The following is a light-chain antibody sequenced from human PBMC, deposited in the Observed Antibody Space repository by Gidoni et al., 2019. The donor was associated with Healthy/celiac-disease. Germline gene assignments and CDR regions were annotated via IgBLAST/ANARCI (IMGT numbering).Light chain of an antibody. CDR1: ELGDKY. V-gene: IGLV3-1*01. CDR2: QDS. J-gene: IGLJ2*01. CDR3: QAWDRNTGI. Sequence: SYDLTLPPSVSVSPGQTASITCSGDELGDKYASWYQQKPGQSPVLVIYQDSKRPSGIPERISGSNSGNTATLTISGTQSMDGADYYCQAWDRNTGIFGGGTKLTVL.